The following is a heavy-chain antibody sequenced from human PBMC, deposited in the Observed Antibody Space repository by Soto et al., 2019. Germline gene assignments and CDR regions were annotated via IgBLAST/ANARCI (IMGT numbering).Heavy chain of an antibody. J-gene: IGHJ4*02. D-gene: IGHD2-15*01. Sequence: EVHLLESGGGLVQPGGSLRLSCAASGFTFSSYAMSWVRLAPGKGLEWFSSIGGSGGTYYADSVKGRFTISRDNSKNMLYLHLNSLRAEDTAMYYCAKGQGWSYYYDSWGQGTLVTVSS. V-gene: IGHV3-23*01. CDR1: GFTFSSYA. CDR3: AKGQGWSYYYDS. CDR2: IGGSGGT.